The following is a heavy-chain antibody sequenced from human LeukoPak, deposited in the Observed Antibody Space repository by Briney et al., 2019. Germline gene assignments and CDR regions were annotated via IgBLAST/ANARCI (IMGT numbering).Heavy chain of an antibody. V-gene: IGHV3-74*01. Sequence: GGSLRLSCAASGFTSSSYWMHWVRQAPGKGLVWVSRINSDGSSTSYADSVKGRFTISRDNAKNTLYLQMNSLRPEDTAIYYCGRGHFGLDVWGKGTTVTVSS. CDR3: GRGHFGLDV. CDR2: INSDGSST. J-gene: IGHJ6*04. CDR1: GFTSSSYW.